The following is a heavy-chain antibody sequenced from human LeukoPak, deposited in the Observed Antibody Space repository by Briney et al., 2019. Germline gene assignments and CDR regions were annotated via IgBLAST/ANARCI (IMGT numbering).Heavy chain of an antibody. J-gene: IGHJ4*02. V-gene: IGHV4-39*07. CDR2: INHSGST. Sequence: SETLSLTCTVSGGSISSSGYYWSWIRQPPGKGLEWIGEINHSGSTNYNPSLKSRVTISVDTSKNQFSLKLSSVTAADTAVYYCARGTDYFDWLLSHALDYWGQGTLVTVSS. CDR1: GGSISSSGYY. D-gene: IGHD3-9*01. CDR3: ARGTDYFDWLLSHALDY.